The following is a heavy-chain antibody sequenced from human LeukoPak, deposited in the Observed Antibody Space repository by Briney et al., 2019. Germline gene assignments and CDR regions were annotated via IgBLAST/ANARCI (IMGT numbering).Heavy chain of an antibody. CDR3: TTESRFRGVGWFDP. CDR1: GFTVNNSD. J-gene: IGHJ5*02. V-gene: IGHV3-15*01. D-gene: IGHD3-10*01. CDR2: IKSKADGGTT. Sequence: PGGSLRLSCAASGFTVNNSDMSWVRQAPGKGLEWVGRIKSKADGGTTDYAAPVKGRFTISGDDSKNTVYLRMNSLKTEDTAVYYCTTESRFRGVGWFDPWGQGTVVTVSS.